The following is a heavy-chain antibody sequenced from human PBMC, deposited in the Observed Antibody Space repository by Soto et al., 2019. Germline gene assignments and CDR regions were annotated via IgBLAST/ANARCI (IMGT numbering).Heavy chain of an antibody. V-gene: IGHV3-13*04. CDR3: ARAPGGIIDY. CDR2: IGTAGDT. Sequence: GGSLRLPCAASGFTISSHGSHWVRQTTGKGLEWVSAIGTAGDTYYPGSVKGRFTISRENAKNSLYLQMNSLRAGDTAVYYCARAPGGIIDYWGQGTLVTVSS. J-gene: IGHJ4*02. CDR1: GFTISSHG. D-gene: IGHD2-21*01.